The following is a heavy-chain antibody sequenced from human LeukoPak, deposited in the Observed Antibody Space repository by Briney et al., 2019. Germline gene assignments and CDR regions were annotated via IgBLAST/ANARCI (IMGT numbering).Heavy chain of an antibody. J-gene: IGHJ4*01. CDR2: ISLDGNNE. CDR3: ARDLSGHWTYDY. V-gene: IGHV3-30-3*01. Sequence: PGGSLRLSCAASGFTSRNYYMHWVRQAPGKGLEWVAVISLDGNNEYYADSVKGRFSLSGDNSMNTLYLQLNSLRTEDTAMYYCARDLSGHWTYDYWGQGTLVTVSS. D-gene: IGHD1-1*01. CDR1: GFTSRNYY.